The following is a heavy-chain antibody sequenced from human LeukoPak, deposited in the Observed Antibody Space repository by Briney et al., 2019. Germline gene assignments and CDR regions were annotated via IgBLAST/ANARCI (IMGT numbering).Heavy chain of an antibody. V-gene: IGHV1-69*05. D-gene: IGHD1-26*01. CDR1: GGTFSSYA. CDR3: ARNSGSYRGDSFDY. J-gene: IGHJ4*02. CDR2: IIPIFGTV. Sequence: SVKVSCKASGGTFSSYAISWVRQAPGQGLEWMGGIIPIFGTVNYAQKFQGRVTITTDESTSTAYMELSSLRSEDTAVYYCARNSGSYRGDSFDYWGQGTLVTVSS.